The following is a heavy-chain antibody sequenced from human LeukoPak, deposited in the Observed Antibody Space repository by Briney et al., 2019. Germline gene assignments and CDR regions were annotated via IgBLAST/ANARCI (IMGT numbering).Heavy chain of an antibody. Sequence: GESLKISCKGSGYSFTSYWISWVRQMPGKGLEWMGRIDPSDSYTNYSPSFQGHVTISADKSISTAYLQWSSLKASDTVMYYCARHDDHYYDSSGYYSKDYWGQGTLVTVSS. CDR3: ARHDDHYYDSSGYYSKDY. CDR2: IDPSDSYT. V-gene: IGHV5-10-1*01. D-gene: IGHD3-22*01. CDR1: GYSFTSYW. J-gene: IGHJ4*02.